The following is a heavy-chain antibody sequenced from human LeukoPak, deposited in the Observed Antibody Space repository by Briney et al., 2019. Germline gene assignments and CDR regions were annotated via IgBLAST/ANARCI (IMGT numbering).Heavy chain of an antibody. CDR3: ARQLWARDSSGNYYYYFDY. CDR1: GGSIGTYY. Sequence: SETLSLTCTVSGGSIGTYYWSWIRQPPGKGLECIGYVDYSGSTYYNPSLKTRVTISVDTSTKQFSLKLISVTAADTAVYYCARQLWARDSSGNYYYYFDYWGQGTLVTVSS. CDR2: VDYSGST. J-gene: IGHJ4*02. D-gene: IGHD3-22*01. V-gene: IGHV4-59*04.